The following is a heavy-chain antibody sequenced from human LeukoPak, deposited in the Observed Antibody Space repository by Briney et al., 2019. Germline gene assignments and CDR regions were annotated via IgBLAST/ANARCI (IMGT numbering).Heavy chain of an antibody. V-gene: IGHV1-69*13. CDR1: GGTFISYA. CDR3: ARVGCSSTSCYPHFDY. J-gene: IGHJ4*02. CDR2: IIPIFGTA. D-gene: IGHD2-2*01. Sequence: GASVKVSCKASGGTFISYAISWVRQAPGQGLEWMGGIIPIFGTANYAQKFQGRVTITADESTSTAYMELSSLRSEDTAVYYCARVGCSSTSCYPHFDYWGQGTLVTVSS.